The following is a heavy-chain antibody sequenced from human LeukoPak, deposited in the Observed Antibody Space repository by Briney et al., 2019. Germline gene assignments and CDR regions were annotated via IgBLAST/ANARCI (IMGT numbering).Heavy chain of an antibody. CDR3: ARWPRGATADYFDY. Sequence: GESLKISCKGSGYSFTNYWIGWVRQMPGKGLEWMGIVQPGDSGTRYSPSFQGQVTISADKSISTAFLQWSSLKASDTAMYYCARWPRGATADYFDYWGQGTLVTVSS. V-gene: IGHV5-51*01. CDR2: VQPGDSGT. D-gene: IGHD6-13*01. J-gene: IGHJ4*02. CDR1: GYSFTNYW.